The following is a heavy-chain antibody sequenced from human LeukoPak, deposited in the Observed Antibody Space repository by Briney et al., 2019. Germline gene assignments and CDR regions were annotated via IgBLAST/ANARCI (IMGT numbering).Heavy chain of an antibody. V-gene: IGHV3-23*01. D-gene: IGHD2-21*02. CDR1: GFNFANHA. CDR3: VREDTPATANY. J-gene: IGHJ4*02. CDR2: ISGGGDIT. Sequence: GGSLRLSCAASGFNFANHAMSWVRQTPGKGLEWVSAISGGGDITYYADSVTGRFTISRDNSKDTLFLQMHSLRPGDTALYYCVREDTPATANYWGQGTLLTISS.